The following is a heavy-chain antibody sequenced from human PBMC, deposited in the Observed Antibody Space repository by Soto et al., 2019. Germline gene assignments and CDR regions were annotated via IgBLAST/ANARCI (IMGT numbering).Heavy chain of an antibody. CDR3: ARNVDWFDP. J-gene: IGHJ5*02. Sequence: ASVKVSCKASGYTFTRYAMHWVRQAPGQGLEWMGWINTGNGNTHYSQRFQGRVTFTRDASATTAYMELSSLTSEDTAVYYCARNVDWFDPWGQGTLVTVSS. CDR1: GYTFTRYA. D-gene: IGHD2-21*01. V-gene: IGHV1-3*04. CDR2: INTGNGNT.